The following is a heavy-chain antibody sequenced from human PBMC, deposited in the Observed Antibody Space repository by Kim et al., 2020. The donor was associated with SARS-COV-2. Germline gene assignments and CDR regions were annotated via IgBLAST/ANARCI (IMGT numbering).Heavy chain of an antibody. V-gene: IGHV1-69*04. CDR2: IIPILGIA. CDR1: GGTFSSYA. CDR3: AASTTGTVDY. D-gene: IGHD1-1*01. J-gene: IGHJ4*02. Sequence: SVKVSCKASGGTFSSYAISWVRQAPGQGLEWMGRIIPILGIANYAQKFQGRVTITADKSTSTAYMELSSLRSEDTAVYYCAASTTGTVDYWGQGTLVPVPS.